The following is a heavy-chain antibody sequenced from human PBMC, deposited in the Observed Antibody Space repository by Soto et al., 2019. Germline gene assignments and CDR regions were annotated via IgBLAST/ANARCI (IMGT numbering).Heavy chain of an antibody. Sequence: ASVKVSCKASGYTFTSYDINWVRQATGQGLEWMGWINPNTGYTDYAQKFQDRVTMTGNASITTAYMELSSLRSEDTAVYYCVRGRVMITFGVVIVIDYWGQGSPVTVSS. CDR1: GYTFTSYD. CDR2: INPNTGYT. D-gene: IGHD3-16*02. V-gene: IGHV1-8*01. CDR3: VRGRVMITFGVVIVIDY. J-gene: IGHJ4*02.